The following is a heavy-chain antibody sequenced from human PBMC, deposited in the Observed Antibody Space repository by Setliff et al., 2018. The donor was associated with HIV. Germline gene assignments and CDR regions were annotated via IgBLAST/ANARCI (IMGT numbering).Heavy chain of an antibody. D-gene: IGHD3-3*01. CDR1: GGSISSGSYY. CDR3: ARSKTFYDFWGGYYTHGAFKI. J-gene: IGHJ3*02. V-gene: IGHV4-61*09. Sequence: SETLSLTCTVSGGSISSGSYYWSWIRQPAGKGLEWIGHIYTSGITYYNPSLKSRVSISVDTSKKQFPLNLTSVTAADTAVYYCARSKTFYDFWGGYYTHGAFKIWGLGTMVTVSS. CDR2: IYTSGIT.